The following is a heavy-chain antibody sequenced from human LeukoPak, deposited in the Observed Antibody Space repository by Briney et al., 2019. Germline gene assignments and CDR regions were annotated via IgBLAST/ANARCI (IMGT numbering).Heavy chain of an antibody. CDR2: ISFDGSDA. CDR1: GFTFSGFW. V-gene: IGHV3-74*01. Sequence: GGSLRLSCAASGFTFSGFWMHWVRHAPGKGLVWVSCISFDGSDATYADSVKGRFTISRDNAKNTLHLQMNSLRVEDTAVYYCTRDHITSWQIDFWGQGTMVTVSS. D-gene: IGHD2-2*01. CDR3: TRDHITSWQIDF. J-gene: IGHJ4*02.